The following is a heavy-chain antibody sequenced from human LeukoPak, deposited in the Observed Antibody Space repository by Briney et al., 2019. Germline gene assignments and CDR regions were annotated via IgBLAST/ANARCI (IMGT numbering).Heavy chain of an antibody. J-gene: IGHJ4*02. D-gene: IGHD4-17*01. CDR1: GFTFTSYS. CDR2: ISSSSSHI. CDR3: ARNYYGEYYFDY. Sequence: GGSLRLSCAASGFTFTSYSMNWVRQAPGKGLEWVSSISSSSSHIYYADSVKGRFTISRDNAKNSLYLQMNSLRAEDTAVYYWARNYYGEYYFDYWGQGTLVTVSS. V-gene: IGHV3-21*01.